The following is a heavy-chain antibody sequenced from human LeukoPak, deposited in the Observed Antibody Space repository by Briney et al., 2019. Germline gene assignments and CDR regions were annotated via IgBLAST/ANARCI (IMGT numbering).Heavy chain of an antibody. CDR1: GYTFTNYG. J-gene: IGHJ4*02. CDR2: IIAYNGNT. D-gene: IGHD2-15*01. CDR3: ARSGCSAGSCYSQTVRFDS. Sequence: ASVKVSCKASGYTFTNYGISWVRQAPGQGLEWMAWIIAYNGNTDYAQKFQGRVTVTADTSTSPAYMELRSLRSDDTAVYYCARSGCSAGSCYSQTVRFDSWGQGTLVTVSS. V-gene: IGHV1-18*01.